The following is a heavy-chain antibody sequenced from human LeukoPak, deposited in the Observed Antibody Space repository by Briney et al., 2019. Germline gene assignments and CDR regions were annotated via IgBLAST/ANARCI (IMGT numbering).Heavy chain of an antibody. CDR3: ARERNWFDP. J-gene: IGHJ5*02. CDR1: GGSFSGYY. V-gene: IGHV4-34*01. CDR2: INHSGST. Sequence: SETLSLTCAVYGGSFSGYYWSWIRQPPGKGLEWIGEINHSGSTNYNPSLKSRVTISADTSKNQFSLKLSSVTAADTAVYYCARERNWFDPWGQGTLVTVSS.